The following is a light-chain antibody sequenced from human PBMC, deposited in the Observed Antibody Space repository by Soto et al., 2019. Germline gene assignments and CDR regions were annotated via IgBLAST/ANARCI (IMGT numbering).Light chain of an antibody. Sequence: QSALTQPPSVSGSPGQSVTISCTGTSSDVGGYTRVSWYQQPPGTAPKLMIYEVTNRPSGVPNRFSASKSGNTASLTISGLQAEDEADYYCTSYTSSRTWVFGGGTKVTVL. CDR2: EVT. J-gene: IGLJ3*02. CDR1: SSDVGGYTR. V-gene: IGLV2-18*02. CDR3: TSYTSSRTWV.